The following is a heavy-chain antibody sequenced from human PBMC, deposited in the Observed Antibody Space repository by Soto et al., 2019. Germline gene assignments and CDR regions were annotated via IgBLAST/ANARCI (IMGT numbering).Heavy chain of an antibody. J-gene: IGHJ4*02. V-gene: IGHV4-34*01. CDR2: INHSGST. Sequence: SETRSLTCAVYGGSFSDSYWSWIRQPPGKGLEWIGEINHSGSTNYNPSLKSRLTTSVDTSKNHFSLKLSSVTAADTAVYYCARRDLRRTLFGVVKGFDYWGQGTQVTVSS. CDR1: GGSFSDSY. CDR3: ARRDLRRTLFGVVKGFDY. D-gene: IGHD3-3*01.